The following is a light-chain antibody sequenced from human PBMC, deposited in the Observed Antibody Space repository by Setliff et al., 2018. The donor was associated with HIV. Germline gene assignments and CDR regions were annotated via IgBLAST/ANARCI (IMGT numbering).Light chain of an antibody. Sequence: QSVLTQPASVSGSPGQSITISCIGTSSDVGGYNYVSWYQHHPGKAPKLMIYDVSARPSGVSNRFSGSKSGNAASLTIFGLQPEDEADYYCCSYAGSYTFVFGTGTRSPS. CDR3: CSYAGSYTFV. CDR2: DVS. J-gene: IGLJ1*01. V-gene: IGLV2-14*03. CDR1: SSDVGGYNY.